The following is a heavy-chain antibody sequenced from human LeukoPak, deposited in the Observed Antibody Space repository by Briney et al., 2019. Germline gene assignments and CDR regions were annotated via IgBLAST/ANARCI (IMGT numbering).Heavy chain of an antibody. CDR3: ARKAPIAARSSNWFDP. CDR2: IYYSGST. CDR1: GGSISSSSYY. V-gene: IGHV4-39*07. D-gene: IGHD6-6*01. Sequence: SETLSLTCTVSGGSISSSSYYWGWIRQPPGKGLEWIGSIYYSGSTYYNPSLKSRVTISVDTSKNQFSLKLSSVTAVDTAVYYCARKAPIAARSSNWFDPWGQGTLVTVSS. J-gene: IGHJ5*02.